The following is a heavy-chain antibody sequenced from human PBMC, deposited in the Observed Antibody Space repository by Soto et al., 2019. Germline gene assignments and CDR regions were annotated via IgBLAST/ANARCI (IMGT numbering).Heavy chain of an antibody. D-gene: IGHD2-15*01. CDR1: GFTFRSYS. CDR2: TSSSNRTI. V-gene: IGHV3-48*02. J-gene: IGHJ6*02. Sequence: SLRLSCAASGFTFRSYSMNWVRQAPGKGLEWVSYTSSSNRTISYADSVKGRFIISRDNAKNSLHLQMYSLRDEDTAVYYCAREGWPLLQTGMDVWGQGTTVTVSS. CDR3: AREGWPLLQTGMDV.